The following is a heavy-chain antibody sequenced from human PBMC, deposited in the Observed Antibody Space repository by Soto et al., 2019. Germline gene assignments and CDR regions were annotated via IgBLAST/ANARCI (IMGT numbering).Heavy chain of an antibody. CDR3: ARVHLVRTSSYYCGMDV. Sequence: GGSLRLSCATSGSTFSNYRMNWVREAPGKGLEWVASISGSGKDTFYRDSVKGRFTISRDNAESSLVLQMNSLTVDDTAVYHCARVHLVRTSSYYCGMDVWGPVTTVTVSS. D-gene: IGHD6-6*01. V-gene: IGHV3-21*06. J-gene: IGHJ6*02. CDR1: GSTFSNYR. CDR2: ISGSGKDT.